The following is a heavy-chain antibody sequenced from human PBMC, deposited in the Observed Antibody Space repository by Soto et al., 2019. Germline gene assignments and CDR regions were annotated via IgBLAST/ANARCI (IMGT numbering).Heavy chain of an antibody. Sequence: PGGSLRLSCAASGFTFSSYGMHWVRQAPGKGLEWVAVIWYDGSNKYYADSVKGRFTISRDNSKNTLYLQMNSLRAEDTAVYYCARESWAGDGVYYYYYGMDVWGQVTTVTVSS. J-gene: IGHJ6*02. V-gene: IGHV3-33*01. CDR2: IWYDGSNK. CDR1: GFTFSSYG. CDR3: ARESWAGDGVYYYYYGMDV. D-gene: IGHD6-13*01.